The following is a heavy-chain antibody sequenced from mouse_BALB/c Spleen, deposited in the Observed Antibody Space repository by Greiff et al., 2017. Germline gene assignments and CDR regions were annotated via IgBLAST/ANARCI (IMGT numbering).Heavy chain of an antibody. Sequence: VQLQESGAELVRPGSSVKISCKASGYAFSSYWMNWVKQRPGQGLEWIGQIYPGDGDTNYNGKFKGKATLTADKSSSTAYMQLSSLTSEDSAVYFCARVTLRDYYAMDYWGQGTSVTVSS. CDR1: GYAFSSYW. V-gene: IGHV1-80*01. J-gene: IGHJ4*01. D-gene: IGHD1-1*01. CDR2: IYPGDGDT. CDR3: ARVTLRDYYAMDY.